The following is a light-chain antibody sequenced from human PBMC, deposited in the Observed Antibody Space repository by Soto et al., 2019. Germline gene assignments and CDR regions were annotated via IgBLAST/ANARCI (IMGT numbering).Light chain of an antibody. CDR3: QQYNSYSLWT. Sequence: DIQMTQSPSTLSASVGDRVTITCRASQSISSWLAWYQQKPGKAPKLLFYDASSLESGVPSRFSGSGSGTEFTLTISSLQPDDFATYYCQQYNSYSLWTFGQGTKVEIK. CDR1: QSISSW. V-gene: IGKV1-5*01. J-gene: IGKJ1*01. CDR2: DAS.